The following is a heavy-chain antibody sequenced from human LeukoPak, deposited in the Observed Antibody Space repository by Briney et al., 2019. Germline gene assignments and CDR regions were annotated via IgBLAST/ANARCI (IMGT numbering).Heavy chain of an antibody. CDR3: ARESRRVTGTKPGAFDI. V-gene: IGHV1-18*01. CDR1: GYTFTSYG. D-gene: IGHD7-27*01. Sequence: ASVKVSCKASGYTFTSYGISWVRQAPGQGLEWMGWISAYNGNTNYAQKLQGRVTMTTDTSTSTAYMELRSLGSDDTAVYYCARESRRVTGTKPGAFDIWGQGTMVTVSS. J-gene: IGHJ3*02. CDR2: ISAYNGNT.